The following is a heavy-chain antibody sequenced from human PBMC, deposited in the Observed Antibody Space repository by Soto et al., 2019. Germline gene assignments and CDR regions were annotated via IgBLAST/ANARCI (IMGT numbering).Heavy chain of an antibody. J-gene: IGHJ4*02. V-gene: IGHV1-2*04. CDR2: INPNSGGT. D-gene: IGHD3-3*01. Sequence: ASVKVSCKASGYTFTGYYMHWVRQAPGQGLEWMGWINPNSGGTNYAQKFQGWVTMTRDTSISTAYMELSRLRSDDTAVYYCAISVLRFWEWLSDSRYAFDYWGQGTLVTVSS. CDR1: GYTFTGYY. CDR3: AISVLRFWEWLSDSRYAFDY.